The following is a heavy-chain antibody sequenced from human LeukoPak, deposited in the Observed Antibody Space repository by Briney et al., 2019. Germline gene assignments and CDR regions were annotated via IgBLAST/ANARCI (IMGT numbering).Heavy chain of an antibody. Sequence: ASVKVSCKASGYTFTGYYMHWARQAPGQGLEWMGWINPNSGGTNYAQKFQGRVTMTRDTSISTAYMELSRLRSDDTAVYYCARPYYGSGSLYYGMDVWGQGTTVTVSS. CDR3: ARPYYGSGSLYYGMDV. CDR2: INPNSGGT. J-gene: IGHJ6*02. CDR1: GYTFTGYY. D-gene: IGHD3-10*01. V-gene: IGHV1-2*02.